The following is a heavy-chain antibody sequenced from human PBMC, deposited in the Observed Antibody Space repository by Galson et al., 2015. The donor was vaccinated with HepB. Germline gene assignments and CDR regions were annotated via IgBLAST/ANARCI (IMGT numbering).Heavy chain of an antibody. D-gene: IGHD3-3*01. CDR1: GFTFSSYS. V-gene: IGHV3-21*01. Sequence: SLRLSCAASGFTFSSYSMNWVRQAPGKGLEWVSSISSSSSYIYYADSVKGRFTISRDNAKNSLYLQMNSLRAEDTAVYYCAREQPDYDFWSGYRTPFDYWGQGTLVTVSS. CDR3: AREQPDYDFWSGYRTPFDY. J-gene: IGHJ4*02. CDR2: ISSSSSYI.